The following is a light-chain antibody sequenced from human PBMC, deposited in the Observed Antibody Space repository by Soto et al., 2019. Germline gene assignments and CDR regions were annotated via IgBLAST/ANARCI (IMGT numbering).Light chain of an antibody. J-gene: IGLJ2*01. CDR2: DVS. V-gene: IGLV2-14*01. Sequence: QSALTQPASVSRSPGQSITISCTRTSSDVGGYNYVSWYQQHPGKAPKLMIYDVSNRPSGVSNRFSGSKSDNTASLTISGLQAEDEGDYYCSSYTSSSTLVVFGGGTKLTVL. CDR1: SSDVGGYNY. CDR3: SSYTSSSTLVV.